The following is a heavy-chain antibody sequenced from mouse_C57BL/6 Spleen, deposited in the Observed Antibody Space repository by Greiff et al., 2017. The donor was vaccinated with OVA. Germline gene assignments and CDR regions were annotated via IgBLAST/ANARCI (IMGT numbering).Heavy chain of an antibody. Sequence: QVQLQQPGAELVKPGASVTLSCKASGYTFTSYWMHWVKQRPGQGLEWIGMIHPNSGSTNYNEKFKSKATLTVDKSSSTAYMQLSSLTSEDSAVYYCARPIYYYGSSLFDYWGQGTTLTVSS. CDR1: GYTFTSYW. J-gene: IGHJ2*01. CDR3: ARPIYYYGSSLFDY. CDR2: IHPNSGST. V-gene: IGHV1-64*01. D-gene: IGHD1-1*01.